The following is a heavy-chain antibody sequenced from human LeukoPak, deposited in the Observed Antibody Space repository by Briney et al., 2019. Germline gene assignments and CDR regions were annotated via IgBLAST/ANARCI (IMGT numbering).Heavy chain of an antibody. CDR1: GLLFGDYA. J-gene: IGHJ5*02. CDR3: TVQVIPSDKWFDP. D-gene: IGHD2-21*01. CDR2: IRSKPYGGTA. V-gene: IGHV3-49*04. Sequence: GQSLRLSCTASGLLFGDYAMTWVRQASGKGLEWVGFIRSKPYGGTAEYAESVKGRFTISRDDSRTIAYLDMNGLKTEDSAVYHCTVQVIPSDKWFDPWGQGTPVTVSS.